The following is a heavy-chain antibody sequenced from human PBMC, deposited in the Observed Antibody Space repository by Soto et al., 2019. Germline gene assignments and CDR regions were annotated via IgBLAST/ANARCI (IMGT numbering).Heavy chain of an antibody. V-gene: IGHV3-30-3*01. CDR1: GFTFSSYA. J-gene: IGHJ6*02. CDR3: ARDQQMAYYYGSGPIDSYGKDV. Sequence: PGGSLRLSCAASGFTFSSYAMHWVRQAPGKGLEWVAVISFGGDNKYYADSVKGRFTISRDNLKNTLYLQMYSLRVEDTAVYYCARDQQMAYYYGSGPIDSYGKDVCCQAISVTVPS. CDR2: ISFGGDNK. D-gene: IGHD3-10*01.